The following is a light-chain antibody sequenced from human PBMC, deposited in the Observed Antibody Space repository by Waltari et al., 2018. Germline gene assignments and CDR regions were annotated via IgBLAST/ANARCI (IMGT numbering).Light chain of an antibody. CDR3: FSYAGSNSFA. CDR1: SNDIGSYNF. J-gene: IGLJ2*01. CDR2: DVS. V-gene: IGLV2-23*02. Sequence: QSALTQPASVSGSPGQSITVSCLGTSNDIGSYNFVSWFQQPPGRAPKLMIYDVSERPLGVSSRFSGSKSGNTASLTISGLQAEDEADYYCFSYAGSNSFAFGGGTRVTVL.